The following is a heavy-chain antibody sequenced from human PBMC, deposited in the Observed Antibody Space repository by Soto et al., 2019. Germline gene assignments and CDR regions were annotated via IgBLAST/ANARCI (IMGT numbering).Heavy chain of an antibody. D-gene: IGHD3-3*01. J-gene: IGHJ5*02. CDR1: GGSISSSSYY. CDR3: ARSGGRVFGVVTSGGVNWFDP. CDR2: IYYSGST. Sequence: SETLSLTCTVSGGSISSSSYYWGWIRQPPGKGLEWIGSIYYSGSTYYNPSLKSRVTISVDTSKNQFSLKLSSVTAADTAVYYCARSGGRVFGVVTSGGVNWFDPWGQGTLVTVSS. V-gene: IGHV4-39*01.